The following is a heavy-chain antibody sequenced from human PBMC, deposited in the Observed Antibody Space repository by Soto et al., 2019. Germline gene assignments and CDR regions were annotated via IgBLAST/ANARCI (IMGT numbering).Heavy chain of an antibody. CDR3: ATEGGSGWNSGDY. Sequence: QVQLVESGGGVVQPGRSLRLSCAASGFTFSSYGMHWVRQAPGKGLEWVAVISYDGSNKYYADSVKGRFTISRDNSKNTLYLQMNSLRAEDTAVYYCATEGGSGWNSGDYWGQGTLGTGAS. D-gene: IGHD6-19*01. V-gene: IGHV3-30*03. CDR1: GFTFSSYG. J-gene: IGHJ4*02. CDR2: ISYDGSNK.